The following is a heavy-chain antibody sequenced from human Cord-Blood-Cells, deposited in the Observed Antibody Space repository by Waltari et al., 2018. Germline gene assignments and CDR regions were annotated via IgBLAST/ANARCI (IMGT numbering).Heavy chain of an antibody. D-gene: IGHD6-13*01. J-gene: IGHJ4*02. CDR3: ARATYSSPDY. Sequence: QVQLVQSGAEVKKPGASVKVSCKAPGYTFTRYAMHWVRQAPGPRLEWMGWINAGNGNTKYSQKFQGSVTITRDTSASTAYMELSSLRSEDTAVYYCARATYSSPDYWGQGTLVTVSS. CDR1: GYTFTRYA. V-gene: IGHV1-3*01. CDR2: INAGNGNT.